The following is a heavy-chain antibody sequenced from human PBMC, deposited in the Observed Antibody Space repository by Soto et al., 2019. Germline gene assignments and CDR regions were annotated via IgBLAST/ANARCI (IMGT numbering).Heavy chain of an antibody. Sequence: PVEVSSKASGGTLGSHARRWGRQAPGQRIERMGGIIPIFGTANYAQKFQGRVTITADESTSTAYMELSSLRSEDTAVYYCARGVVMEWLLYYYYGMDVWGQGTTVTVSS. CDR2: IIPIFGTA. CDR3: ARGVVMEWLLYYYYGMDV. V-gene: IGHV1-69*01. J-gene: IGHJ6*02. D-gene: IGHD3-3*01. CDR1: GGTLGSHA.